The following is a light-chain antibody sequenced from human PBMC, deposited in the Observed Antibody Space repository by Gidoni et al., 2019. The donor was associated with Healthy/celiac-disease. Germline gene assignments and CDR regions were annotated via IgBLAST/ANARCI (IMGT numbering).Light chain of an antibody. V-gene: IGKV3-11*01. CDR1: QSISSY. CDR2: DAS. CDR3: QQRSDWPPLT. Sequence: EIVLTHSPATLSLSPGERATLSCRASQSISSYLAWYQQKPGQAPRLLIYDASNRATGIPARFSSSGSGTDVTLTISSLEPEDVAGYYCQQRSDWPPLTFGGGTKVEIK. J-gene: IGKJ4*01.